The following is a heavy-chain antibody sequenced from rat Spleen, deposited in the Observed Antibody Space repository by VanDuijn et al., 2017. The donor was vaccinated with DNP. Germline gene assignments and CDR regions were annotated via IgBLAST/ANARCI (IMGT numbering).Heavy chain of an antibody. CDR2: ISYSGTT. Sequence: EVQLQESGPGLVKTSQSLSLTCSVTGYSITSHYWGWIRKFPGNKMEWIGHISYSGTTSYHPSLKSRISITRDTSKNQFFLQLNSVITEDTATYYCVRWVRALDYWGQGVMVTVSS. J-gene: IGHJ2*01. D-gene: IGHD4-1*01. V-gene: IGHV3-1*01. CDR1: GYSITSHY. CDR3: VRWVRALDY.